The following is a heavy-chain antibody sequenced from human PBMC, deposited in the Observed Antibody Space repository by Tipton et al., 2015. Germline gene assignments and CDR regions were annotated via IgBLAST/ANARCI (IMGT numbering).Heavy chain of an antibody. J-gene: IGHJ4*02. V-gene: IGHV4-38-2*01. CDR2: IFHSGST. CDR1: AYSISSDYY. CDR3: ARARGRHGGLFDS. D-gene: IGHD4-23*01. Sequence: TLSLTCAVSAYSISSDYYWGWIRQPPGKGLEWIGSIFHSGSTFYNPSLESRVTISVDTSKNQFSLKLSSVTASDTAVYYCARARGRHGGLFDSWGQGILVTVSS.